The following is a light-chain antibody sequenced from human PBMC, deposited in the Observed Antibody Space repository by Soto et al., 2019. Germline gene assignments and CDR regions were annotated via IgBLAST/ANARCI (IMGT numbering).Light chain of an antibody. CDR2: GAS. CDR3: QQYHDWPRA. Sequence: EIVMTQSPATLSVSPGEGATLSCRASQSVNSNLAWYQHKPGQAPRLLIYGASTRAAAIPARFSGSGSGTEFTLIISGLQSEDFAVYYCQQYHDWPRAFGQGTKLEIK. CDR1: QSVNSN. V-gene: IGKV3-15*01. J-gene: IGKJ2*01.